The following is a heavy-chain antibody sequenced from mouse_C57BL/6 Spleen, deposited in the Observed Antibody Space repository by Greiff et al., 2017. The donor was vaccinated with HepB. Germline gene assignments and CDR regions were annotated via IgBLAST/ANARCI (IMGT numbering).Heavy chain of an antibody. CDR2: ISDGGSYT. D-gene: IGHD1-1*01. Sequence: EVHLVESGGGLVKPGGSLKLSCAASGFTFSSYAMSWVRQTPEKRLEWVATISDGGSYTYYPDNVKGRFTISRDNAKNNLYLQMSHLKSEDTAMYDCARDRGTTVVAFDYWGQGTTLTVSS. CDR1: GFTFSSYA. CDR3: ARDRGTTVVAFDY. V-gene: IGHV5-4*01. J-gene: IGHJ2*01.